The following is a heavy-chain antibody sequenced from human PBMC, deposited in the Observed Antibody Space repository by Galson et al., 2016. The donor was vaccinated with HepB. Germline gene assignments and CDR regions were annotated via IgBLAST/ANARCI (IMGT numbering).Heavy chain of an antibody. CDR3: TTAFNWNYGSYYYYYGMDV. CDR1: GFTFSNAW. V-gene: IGHV3-15*01. CDR2: IKSKTDGGTT. Sequence: SLRLSCAASGFTFSNAWMSWVRQAPGKGLEWVGHIKSKTDGGTTDYAAPVKGRFSISRDDSKNTLYLQMNSLKTEDTAVYYCTTAFNWNYGSYYYYYGMDVWRKGTTVTVSS. J-gene: IGHJ6*04. D-gene: IGHD1-7*01.